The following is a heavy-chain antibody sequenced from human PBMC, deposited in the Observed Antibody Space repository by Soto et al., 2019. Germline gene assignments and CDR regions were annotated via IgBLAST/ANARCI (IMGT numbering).Heavy chain of an antibody. V-gene: IGHV4-59*01. CDR3: ARDALPSPYGSGSYPNWFDP. D-gene: IGHD3-10*01. J-gene: IGHJ5*02. Sequence: NPSETLSLTCTVSGGSISSYYWSWIRQPPGKGLEWIGYIYYSGSTNYNPSLKSRVTISVDTSKNQFSLKLSSVTAADTAVYYCARDALPSPYGSGSYPNWFDPWGQGTLVTVSS. CDR2: IYYSGST. CDR1: GGSISSYY.